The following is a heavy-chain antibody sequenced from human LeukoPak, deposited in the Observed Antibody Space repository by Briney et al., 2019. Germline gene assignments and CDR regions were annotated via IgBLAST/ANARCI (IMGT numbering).Heavy chain of an antibody. Sequence: GGSLRLSCAASGFTFSTYAMTWVRQAPGKGLEWVSAINDEGGYTYYADSVKGRFTISRDNSKNTLYLQMDSLRAEDTAVYYCARALAGRFDYWGQGTLVTVSS. CDR2: INDEGGYT. CDR3: ARALAGRFDY. J-gene: IGHJ4*02. D-gene: IGHD6-19*01. V-gene: IGHV3-23*01. CDR1: GFTFSTYA.